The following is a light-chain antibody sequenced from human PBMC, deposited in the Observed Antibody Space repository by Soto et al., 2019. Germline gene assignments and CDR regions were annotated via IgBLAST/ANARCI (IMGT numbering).Light chain of an antibody. J-gene: IGKJ1*01. CDR3: QQYNNWPTWT. CDR1: QSVSSN. Sequence: EIVLTQSPGTLSLSPGERATLSCRASQSVSSNLAWYQQKAGQAPRLVIYDASTRATGIPDRFSASGSGTGFTLTISSLQAEDSAVYFCQQYNNWPTWTFGQGTKVDIK. V-gene: IGKV3D-15*01. CDR2: DAS.